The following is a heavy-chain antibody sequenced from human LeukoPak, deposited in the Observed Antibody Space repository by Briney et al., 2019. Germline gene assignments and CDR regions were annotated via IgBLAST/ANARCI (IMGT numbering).Heavy chain of an antibody. CDR3: ASMNGHAFDI. Sequence: GGSLRLSCAASGFTLSSYWMHWVRQAPGKGLVWVSGINSDGGSTRYADSVKGRFIITRDNAKNMLYLQMNSLRAEDTAVYFCASMNGHAFDIWGQGTRVTVSS. CDR1: GFTLSSYW. J-gene: IGHJ3*02. CDR2: INSDGGST. D-gene: IGHD2-8*01. V-gene: IGHV3-74*01.